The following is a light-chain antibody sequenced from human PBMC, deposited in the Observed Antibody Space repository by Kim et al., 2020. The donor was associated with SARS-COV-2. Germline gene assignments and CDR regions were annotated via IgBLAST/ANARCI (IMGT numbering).Light chain of an antibody. Sequence: GLTQPPSVSKGLRQTATLTCTGNSNNVGNQGAAWLQQHQGHPPKLLSYRNNNRPSGISERLSASRSGNTASLTITGLQPEDEADYYCSAWDSSLSAWVFGGGTQLTVL. CDR1: SNNVGNQG. J-gene: IGLJ3*02. V-gene: IGLV10-54*01. CDR2: RNN. CDR3: SAWDSSLSAWV.